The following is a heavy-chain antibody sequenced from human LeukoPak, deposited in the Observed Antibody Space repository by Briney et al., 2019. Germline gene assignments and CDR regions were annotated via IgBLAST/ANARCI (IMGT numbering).Heavy chain of an antibody. Sequence: GASVKVSCKASGYTFTRYYIHWVRQAPGQGLEWMGTINPPSGTTTYAQKFQGRVTLTRDTSTNTAYMELSRLTSDDTAVFYCARDPSIAVSGTSYYFDYWGQGTLVTVSS. V-gene: IGHV1-46*01. CDR3: ARDPSIAVSGTSYYFDY. D-gene: IGHD6-19*01. CDR2: INPPSGTT. J-gene: IGHJ4*02. CDR1: GYTFTRYY.